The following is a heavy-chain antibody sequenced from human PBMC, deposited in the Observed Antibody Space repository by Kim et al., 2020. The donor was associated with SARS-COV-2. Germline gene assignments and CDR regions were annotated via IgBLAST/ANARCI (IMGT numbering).Heavy chain of an antibody. CDR3: ARPNYYGSGSFSQGWFDP. V-gene: IGHV4-39*01. D-gene: IGHD3-10*01. Sequence: SETLSLTCTVSGGSISSSSYYWGWIRQPPGKGLEWIGSIYYSGSTYYNPSLKSRVTISVDTSKNQFSLKLSSVTAADTAVYYCARPNYYGSGSFSQGWFDPWGQGTLVTVSS. CDR1: GGSISSSSYY. CDR2: IYYSGST. J-gene: IGHJ5*02.